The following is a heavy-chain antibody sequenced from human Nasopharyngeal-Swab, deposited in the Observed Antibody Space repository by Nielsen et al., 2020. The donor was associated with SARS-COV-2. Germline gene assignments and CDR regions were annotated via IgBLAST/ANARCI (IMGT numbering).Heavy chain of an antibody. CDR1: GFTFRNYA. Sequence: GESLKISCKGSGFTFRNYALSWVRQTPGKGLEWVSTIGFRADDTHYVDSVEGRFTVSRDDSQNTLYLQMNSLRAEDTAVYHCAKGDYSDYFFDYWGQGTLVTVSS. CDR2: IGFRADDT. V-gene: IGHV3-23*01. D-gene: IGHD4-11*01. J-gene: IGHJ4*02. CDR3: AKGDYSDYFFDY.